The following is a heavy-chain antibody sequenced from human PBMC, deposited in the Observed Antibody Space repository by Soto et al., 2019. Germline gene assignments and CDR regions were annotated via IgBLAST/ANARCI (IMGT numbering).Heavy chain of an antibody. CDR2: INHSGST. CDR3: ARDKITHLFDY. V-gene: IGHV4-34*01. D-gene: IGHD3-10*01. CDR1: GGSFSGYY. J-gene: IGHJ4*02. Sequence: SETLSLTCAVYGGSFSGYYWSWIRQPPGKGLEWIGEINHSGSTNYNPSLKSRVTISVDTSKNQFSLKLTSVTAADTAVYYCARDKITHLFDYWDQGTLVTVPS.